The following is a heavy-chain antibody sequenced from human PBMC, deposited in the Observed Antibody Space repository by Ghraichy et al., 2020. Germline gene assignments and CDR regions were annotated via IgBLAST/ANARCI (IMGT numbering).Heavy chain of an antibody. CDR2: ISYDGSNK. CDR3: AKEPAGY. Sequence: GGSLRLSCAASGFTFSSYGMHWVRQAPGKGLEWVAVISYDGSNKYYADSVKGRFTISRDNSKNTLYLQMNSLRAEDTAVYYCAKEPAGYWGQGTLVTVSS. J-gene: IGHJ4*02. CDR1: GFTFSSYG. V-gene: IGHV3-30*18.